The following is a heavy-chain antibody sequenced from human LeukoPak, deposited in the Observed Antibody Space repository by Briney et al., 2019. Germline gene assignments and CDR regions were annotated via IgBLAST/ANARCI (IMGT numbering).Heavy chain of an antibody. J-gene: IGHJ6*02. CDR2: IYSGGST. CDR1: GFTVTRSY. V-gene: IGHV3-53*01. Sequence: GGSLRLSCAASGFTVTRSYMSWVRQAPGKGLEWVSVIYSGGSTYYADSVKGRFTISRDNSKNTLYLQMDSLRAEDTAVYYWAKERIAAAALGKDGMDVWGQGTTVTVSS. CDR3: AKERIAAAALGKDGMDV. D-gene: IGHD6-13*01.